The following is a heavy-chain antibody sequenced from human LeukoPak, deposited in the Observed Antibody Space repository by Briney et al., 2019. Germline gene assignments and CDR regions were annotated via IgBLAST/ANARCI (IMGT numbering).Heavy chain of an antibody. V-gene: IGHV3-23*01. CDR1: GFTFSSYA. CDR2: ISTSGGST. CDR3: AIMHPYYDGSGYWVQ. J-gene: IGHJ4*02. D-gene: IGHD3-22*01. Sequence: GGSLRLSCAASGFTFSSYAMSWVRQAPGKGLEWVSGISTSGGSTSYTDSVKGRFTISRDNPRNTLYMQMNSLRAEDTALYYCAIMHPYYDGSGYWVQWGQGTLVTVSS.